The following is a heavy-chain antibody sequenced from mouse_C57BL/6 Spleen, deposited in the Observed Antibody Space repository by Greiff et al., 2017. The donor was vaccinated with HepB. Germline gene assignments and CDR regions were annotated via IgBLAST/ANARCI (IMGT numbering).Heavy chain of an antibody. D-gene: IGHD1-1*01. CDR1: GYAFSSSW. CDR2: IYPGDGDT. V-gene: IGHV1-82*01. CDR3: ARLDYYGSSNWYFDV. J-gene: IGHJ1*03. Sequence: QVQLKESGPELVKPGASVKISCKASGYAFSSSWMNWVKQRPGKGLEWIGRIYPGDGDTNYNGKFKGKATLTADKSSSTAYMQLSSLTSEYSAVYFCARLDYYGSSNWYFDVWGTGTTVTVSS.